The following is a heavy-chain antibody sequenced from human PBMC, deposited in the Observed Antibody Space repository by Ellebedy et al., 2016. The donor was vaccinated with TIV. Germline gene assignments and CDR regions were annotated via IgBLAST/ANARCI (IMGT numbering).Heavy chain of an antibody. CDR1: GFPFSAYA. CDR2: ISSSSSYL. CDR3: ARGRPNYGDFPS. J-gene: IGHJ1*01. D-gene: IGHD3-10*01. Sequence: GGSLRLXXTATGFPFSAYAMSWVRQAPGKGLEWVSSISSSSSYLYYGDSVKGRFTISRDNAKNSLYLQMDSLRAEDTALYYCARGRPNYGDFPSWGQGTLVTVSS. V-gene: IGHV3-21*04.